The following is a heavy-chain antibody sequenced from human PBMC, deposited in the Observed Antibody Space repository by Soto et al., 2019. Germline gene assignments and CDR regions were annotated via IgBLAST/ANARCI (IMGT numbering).Heavy chain of an antibody. CDR2: IYSGGST. CDR1: GFTVSSNY. V-gene: IGHV3-66*01. D-gene: IGHD3-10*01. Sequence: GGSLRLSCAASGFTVSSNYMSWVRQAPGKGLEWVSVIYSGGSTYYADSVKGRFTISRDNSKNTLYLQMNSLRAEDTAVYYCARAGWFGELSRVSYYYYYMDVWGKGTTVTVSS. CDR3: ARAGWFGELSRVSYYYYYMDV. J-gene: IGHJ6*03.